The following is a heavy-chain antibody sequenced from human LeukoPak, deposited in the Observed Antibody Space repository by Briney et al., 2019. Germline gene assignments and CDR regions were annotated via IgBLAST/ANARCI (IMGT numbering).Heavy chain of an antibody. CDR3: ARGAEVAATSYYYGMDV. J-gene: IGHJ6*02. Sequence: ASVKVSCKASGDTFSSYAISWVRQAPGQGLEWMGGIIPIFGTANYAQKFQGRVTITADEFTTTAKMERGRTTSEDTAVFCCARGAEVAATSYYYGMDVWGQGTTVTVSS. CDR2: IIPIFGTA. CDR1: GDTFSSYA. V-gene: IGHV1-69*13. D-gene: IGHD6-19*01.